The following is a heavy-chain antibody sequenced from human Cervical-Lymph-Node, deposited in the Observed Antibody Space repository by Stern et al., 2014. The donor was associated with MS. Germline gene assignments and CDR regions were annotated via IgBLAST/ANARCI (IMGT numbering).Heavy chain of an antibody. CDR1: GFTLGSCA. CDR3: AKDRQYLTYFFDH. J-gene: IGHJ5*02. V-gene: IGHV3-30*18. CDR2: VSYDGSNK. D-gene: IGHD2/OR15-2a*01. Sequence: QLVQSGGGVVQPGRPLRLSCVASGFTLGSCAMHWVRQPPGKGLEWVAGVSYDGSNKYYADSVKGRFTISRDNSQNTLYMQMSSLRPEDTAVYYCAKDRQYLTYFFDHWGQGSLVTVSS.